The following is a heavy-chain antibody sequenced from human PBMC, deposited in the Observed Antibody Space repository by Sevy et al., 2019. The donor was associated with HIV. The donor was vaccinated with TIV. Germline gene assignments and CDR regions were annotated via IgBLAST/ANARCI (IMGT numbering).Heavy chain of an antibody. J-gene: IGHJ4*02. CDR3: VRDGPLGISTFDY. CDR2: TYYRSRWFN. CDR1: GDSVSSNTAA. D-gene: IGHD7-27*01. V-gene: IGHV6-1*01. Sequence: LLRQSQTLSLTCAISGDSVSSNTAAWNWIRQSPGRGLEWLGRTYYRSRWFNDYAVSVRGRITVNPDTSKNQFSLQLNSVTPEDTAMYYCVRDGPLGISTFDYWGQGVLVTVSS.